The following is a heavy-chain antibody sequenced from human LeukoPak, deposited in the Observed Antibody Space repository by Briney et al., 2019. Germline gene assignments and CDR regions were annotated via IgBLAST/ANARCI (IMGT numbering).Heavy chain of an antibody. V-gene: IGHV4-59*08. Sequence: SETLSLTCTVSGGSISSYYWSWIRQPPGKGLEWIGYIYYSGSTNYNPSLKSRATISVDASKNQFSLKLSSVTAADTAVYYCARLGGIVVPAAMVWYFDLWGRGTLVTVSS. CDR2: IYYSGST. J-gene: IGHJ2*01. D-gene: IGHD2-2*01. CDR3: ARLGGIVVPAAMVWYFDL. CDR1: GGSISSYY.